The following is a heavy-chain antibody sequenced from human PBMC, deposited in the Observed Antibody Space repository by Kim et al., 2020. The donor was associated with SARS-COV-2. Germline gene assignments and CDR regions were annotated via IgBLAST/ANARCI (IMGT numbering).Heavy chain of an antibody. CDR3: AKDWGSSSWYLDY. D-gene: IGHD6-13*01. Sequence: ADPLNGRLSTSRDHPQNTRYLQMNSLGAEDTAVYYCAKDWGSSSWYLDYWGQGTLVTVSS. V-gene: IGHV3-33*06. J-gene: IGHJ4*02.